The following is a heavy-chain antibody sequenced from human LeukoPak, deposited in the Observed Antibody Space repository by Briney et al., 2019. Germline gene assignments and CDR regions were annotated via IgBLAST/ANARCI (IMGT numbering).Heavy chain of an antibody. D-gene: IGHD3-9*01. CDR3: AKALDYDILIPWGY. Sequence: GGSLRLSCAASGFTFSSYAMSWVRQAPGKGLEWVSAISGSGGSTYYADSVEGRFTISRDNSKNTLYLQMNSLRAEDTAVYYCAKALDYDILIPWGYWGQGTLVTVSS. J-gene: IGHJ4*02. CDR2: ISGSGGST. CDR1: GFTFSSYA. V-gene: IGHV3-23*01.